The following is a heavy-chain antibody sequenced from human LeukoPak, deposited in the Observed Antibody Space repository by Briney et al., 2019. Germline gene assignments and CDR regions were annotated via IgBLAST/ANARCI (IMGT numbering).Heavy chain of an antibody. D-gene: IGHD5-18*01. V-gene: IGHV4-34*01. CDR3: ARETAMVSLDY. CDR1: GGSFSGYY. J-gene: IGHJ4*02. CDR2: INHSGST. Sequence: SETLSLTCAVYGGSFSGYYWSWIRQPPGKGLEWIGEINHSGSTNYNPSLKSRVTISVDTSKNQFSLKLSSVTAADTAVYYCARETAMVSLDYWGQGTLVTVSS.